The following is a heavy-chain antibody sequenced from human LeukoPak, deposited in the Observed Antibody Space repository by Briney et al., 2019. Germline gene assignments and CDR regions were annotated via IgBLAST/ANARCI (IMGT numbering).Heavy chain of an antibody. D-gene: IGHD3-22*01. CDR3: ARGRYYDSSGYAFDI. CDR1: GGSFSGYY. V-gene: IGHV4-34*01. CDR2: INHSGST. J-gene: IGHJ3*02. Sequence: SETLSLTCAVHGGSFSGYYWSWIRQPPGKGLEWIGEINHSGSTNYNPSLKSRVTISVDTSKNQFSLKLSSVTAADTAVYYCARGRYYDSSGYAFDIWGQGTMVTVSS.